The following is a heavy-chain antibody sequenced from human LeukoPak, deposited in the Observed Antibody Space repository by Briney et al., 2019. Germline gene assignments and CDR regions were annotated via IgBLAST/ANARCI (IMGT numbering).Heavy chain of an antibody. CDR3: ARVDFWSGYSFDY. J-gene: IGHJ4*02. CDR2: ISSNGGST. D-gene: IGHD3-3*01. V-gene: IGHV3-64*04. Sequence: GGSLRLSCSASGFTFSSYAMHWVRQAPGKGLEYVSAISSNGGSTYYADSVKGRFTISRDNSKNTLYLQMNSLRAEDTAVYYCARVDFWSGYSFDYWGQGTLVTVSS. CDR1: GFTFSSYA.